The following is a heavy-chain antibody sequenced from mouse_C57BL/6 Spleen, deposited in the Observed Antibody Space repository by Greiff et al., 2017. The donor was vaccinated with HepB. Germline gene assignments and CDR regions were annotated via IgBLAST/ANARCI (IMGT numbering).Heavy chain of an antibody. CDR2: INYDGSST. J-gene: IGHJ2*01. V-gene: IGHV5-16*01. D-gene: IGHD4-1*02. CDR3: AREGNWDGYYFDY. Sequence: EVKLMESEGGLVQPGSSMKLSCTASGFTFSDYYMAWVRQVPEKGLEWVANINYDGSSTYYLDSLKSRFIISRDNAKNILYLQMSSLKSEDTATYYCAREGNWDGYYFDYWGQGTTLTVSS. CDR1: GFTFSDYY.